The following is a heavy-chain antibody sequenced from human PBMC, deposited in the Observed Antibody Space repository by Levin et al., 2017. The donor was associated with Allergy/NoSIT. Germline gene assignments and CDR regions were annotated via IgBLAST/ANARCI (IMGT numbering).Heavy chain of an antibody. CDR3: TKDDLFARGATYRYSGFDS. D-gene: IGHD3-10*01. J-gene: IGHJ4*02. CDR2: IVDSGAST. CDR1: GFTFSSYA. Sequence: GESLKISCAASGFTFSSYALSWVRQAPGKGLEWVSGIVDSGASTYYADSVKGRFTISRDNSKNTLYLQMNSLRAADTAMDYWTKDDLFARGATYRYSGFDSWGQGTLVTVSS. V-gene: IGHV3-23*01.